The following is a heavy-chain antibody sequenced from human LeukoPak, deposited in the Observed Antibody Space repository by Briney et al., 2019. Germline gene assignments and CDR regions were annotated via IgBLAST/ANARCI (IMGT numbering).Heavy chain of an antibody. CDR2: INHSGST. CDR1: GGSFSGYY. D-gene: IGHD6-19*01. J-gene: IGHJ4*02. Sequence: SETLSLTCAVYGGSFSGYYWSWIRQPPGKGLEWIGEINHSGSTNYNPSLKSRGTISGDTSKNQFSLKLSSVTAADTAVYYCAREYSSGWYRSSRPKYYFDYWGQGTLVTVSS. V-gene: IGHV4-34*01. CDR3: AREYSSGWYRSSRPKYYFDY.